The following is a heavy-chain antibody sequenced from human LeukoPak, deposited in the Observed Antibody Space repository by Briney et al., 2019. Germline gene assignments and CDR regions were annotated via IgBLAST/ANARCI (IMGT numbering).Heavy chain of an antibody. D-gene: IGHD2-15*01. CDR1: GGTFSSYA. CDR3: ARAGSYYGYYFDY. J-gene: IGHJ4*02. V-gene: IGHV1-69*05. Sequence: SVKVSCKASGGTFSSYAISWVRQAPGQGHEWMGGIIPIFGTANYAQKFQGRVTITTDESTSTAYMELSSLRSEDTAVYYCARAGSYYGYYFDYWGQGTLVTVSS. CDR2: IIPIFGTA.